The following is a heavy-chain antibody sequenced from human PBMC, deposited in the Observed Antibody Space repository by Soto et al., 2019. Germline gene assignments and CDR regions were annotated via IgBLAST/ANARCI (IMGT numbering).Heavy chain of an antibody. V-gene: IGHV1-69*01. D-gene: IGHD6-13*01. CDR2: IIPIFGTA. Sequence: QVQLVQSGAEVKKPGSSVKVSCKASGGTFSSYAISWVRQAPGQGLEWMGGIIPIFGTANYAQKFQGRVTITGDESTSTAYMELRSLSSEDTAVYYCARAIEAYSSSYYFDYWGQGTLVTVSS. J-gene: IGHJ4*02. CDR1: GGTFSSYA. CDR3: ARAIEAYSSSYYFDY.